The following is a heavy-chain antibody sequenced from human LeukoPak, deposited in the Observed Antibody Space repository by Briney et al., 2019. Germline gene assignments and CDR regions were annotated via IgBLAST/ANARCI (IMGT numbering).Heavy chain of an antibody. CDR1: GFSLSRYA. V-gene: IGHV3-23*01. D-gene: IGHD6-13*01. J-gene: IGHJ4*02. Sequence: GGSLRLTCAVSGFSLSRYAMSWVRKAPGKGLEWVSAISDSGGSTYYADSVKGRFTISRDNSRNTLYLQMNTLRAEDTAVYYCAKCRGSSWSDYFDYWGQGTLVTVSS. CDR3: AKCRGSSWSDYFDY. CDR2: ISDSGGST.